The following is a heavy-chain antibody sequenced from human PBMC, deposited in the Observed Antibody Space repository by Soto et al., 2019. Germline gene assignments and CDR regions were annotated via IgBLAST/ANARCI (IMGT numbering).Heavy chain of an antibody. D-gene: IGHD6-13*01. J-gene: IGHJ4*02. Sequence: QVQLVQSGAEVKKPGASVKVSCKASGYTFTNYYIHWVRQAPGQGLEWMGIINPTSGSTNYGQKFQGRVPLTLGTSTATVYMELSGLRSEDTAVLYCARDLAAGDHWGQGTLVTVSS. CDR2: INPTSGST. V-gene: IGHV1-46*01. CDR3: ARDLAAGDH. CDR1: GYTFTNYY.